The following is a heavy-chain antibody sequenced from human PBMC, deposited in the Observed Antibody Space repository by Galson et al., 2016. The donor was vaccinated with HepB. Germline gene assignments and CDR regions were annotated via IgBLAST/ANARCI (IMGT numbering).Heavy chain of an antibody. CDR3: ALGTGIGWYGAD. J-gene: IGHJ4*02. D-gene: IGHD6-19*01. CDR2: IHTGGST. CDR1: GFTFRSYT. Sequence: SLRLSCAASGFTFRSYTMSWVRQAPGKGLEWVSVIHTGGSTYYADSVKGRFTISRDNSKNTLYLQMNSLRAEDTAVYYCALGTGIGWYGADWGQGTLVTVAS. V-gene: IGHV3-53*01.